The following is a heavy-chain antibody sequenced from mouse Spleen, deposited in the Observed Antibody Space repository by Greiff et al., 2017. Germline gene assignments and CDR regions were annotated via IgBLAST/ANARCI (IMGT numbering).Heavy chain of an antibody. J-gene: IGHJ2*01. CDR3: ARHGPYGNYGNFDY. D-gene: IGHD2-1*01. CDR2: ISSGGSYT. V-gene: IGHV5-9-1*01. Sequence: EVMLVESGGGLVKPGGSLKLSCAASGFTFSSYAMSWVRQTPEKRLEWVATISSGGSYTYYPDSVKGRFTISRDNAKNTLYLQMSSLRSEDTAMYYCARHGPYGNYGNFDYWGQGTTLTVSS. CDR1: GFTFSSYA.